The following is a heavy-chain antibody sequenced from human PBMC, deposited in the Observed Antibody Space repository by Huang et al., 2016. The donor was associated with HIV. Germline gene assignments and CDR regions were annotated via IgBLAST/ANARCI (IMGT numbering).Heavy chain of an antibody. D-gene: IGHD3-22*01. V-gene: IGHV3-30*02. CDR2: IRYEEYNK. CDR3: AKDSYYDRGGYISQDYHYIDV. CDR1: GFSFSSYG. Sequence: QVQLVESGGGVVQPGGSLRLSFAASGFSFSSYGMNWVRQVPGKGLGVVAYIRYEEYNKYYVNCVEGRFTIAKNKYKHTLYRQMSSITAQGTAVYYCAKDSYYDRGGYISQDYHYIDVWGKGTTVTVSS. J-gene: IGHJ6*03.